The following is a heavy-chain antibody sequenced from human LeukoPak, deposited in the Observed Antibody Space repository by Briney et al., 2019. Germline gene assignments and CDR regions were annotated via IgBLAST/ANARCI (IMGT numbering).Heavy chain of an antibody. Sequence: SETLSLTCSVSGYSISGAYWSWIRQPPGKGLEWIGYIYYTGDTNSNPSPKSRVIISLDTSKNQVSLQVTSVTAADTAVYYCARYTYARPFDFWGQGTLVTVSS. CDR3: ARYTYARPFDF. D-gene: IGHD6-6*01. J-gene: IGHJ4*02. CDR2: IYYTGDT. CDR1: GYSISGAY. V-gene: IGHV4-59*08.